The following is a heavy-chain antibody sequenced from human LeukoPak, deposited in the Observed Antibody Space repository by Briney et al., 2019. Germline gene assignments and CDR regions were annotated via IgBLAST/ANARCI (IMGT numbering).Heavy chain of an antibody. D-gene: IGHD2-15*01. J-gene: IGHJ3*02. CDR3: ARDQVVLGHGALDI. CDR1: GFTFSSYA. CDR2: ISYDGSNK. Sequence: GGSLRLSCAASGFTFSSYAMHWVRQAPGKGLEWVAVISYDGSNKYYADSVKGRFTISRDNSKNTLYLQMNSLRAEDTAVYYCARDQVVLGHGALDIWGQGTMVTVSS. V-gene: IGHV3-30*04.